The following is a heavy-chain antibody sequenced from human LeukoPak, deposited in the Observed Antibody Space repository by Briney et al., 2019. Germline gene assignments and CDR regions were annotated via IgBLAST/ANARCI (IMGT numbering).Heavy chain of an antibody. Sequence: GGSLRLSCAASGFTFSSYWMSWVRQAPGKGLEWVANIKQDGSEKYYVDSVKGRFTISRDNAKNSLYLQMNSLRAEDTAVYYCARDMPYSRSSVGDYWGQGTLVTVSS. CDR1: GFTFSSYW. CDR3: ARDMPYSRSSVGDY. D-gene: IGHD6-6*01. J-gene: IGHJ4*02. CDR2: IKQDGSEK. V-gene: IGHV3-7*01.